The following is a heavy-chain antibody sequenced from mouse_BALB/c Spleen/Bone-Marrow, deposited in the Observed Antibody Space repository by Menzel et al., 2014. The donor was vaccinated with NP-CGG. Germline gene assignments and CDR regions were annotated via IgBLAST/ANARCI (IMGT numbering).Heavy chain of an antibody. D-gene: IGHD2-1*01. CDR3: ARDGNYRYAMDY. J-gene: IGHJ4*01. V-gene: IGHV1S81*02. CDR2: INPSNGRT. Sequence: QVQLQQPGAELVKPGASAKLSCMASGFTFTSYWIHWVKQRPGQGPEWIGEINPSNGRTNYNEKFKSKATLTEDKSSSTAYMQLSSLTSEDSAVYYCARDGNYRYAMDYWGQGTSVTVSS. CDR1: GFTFTSYW.